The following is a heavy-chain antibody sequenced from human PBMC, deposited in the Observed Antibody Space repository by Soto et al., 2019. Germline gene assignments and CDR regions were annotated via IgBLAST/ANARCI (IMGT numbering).Heavy chain of an antibody. CDR2: IKSKTDGGTT. Sequence: GGSLRLSCAASGFTFSNAWMNWVRQAPGKGLEWVGRIKSKTDGGTTDYAAPVKGRFTISRDDSKNTLYLQMNSLKTEDTAVYYCTTVGYSGSYYAYYYYGMDLWGQGTTVTVSS. CDR1: GFTFSNAW. V-gene: IGHV3-15*07. J-gene: IGHJ6*02. D-gene: IGHD1-26*01. CDR3: TTVGYSGSYYAYYYYGMDL.